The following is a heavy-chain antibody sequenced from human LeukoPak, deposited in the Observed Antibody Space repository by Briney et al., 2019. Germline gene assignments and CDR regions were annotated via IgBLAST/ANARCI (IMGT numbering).Heavy chain of an antibody. CDR1: GGSISSSSYY. D-gene: IGHD5/OR15-5a*01. Sequence: PSETLSLTCTVPGGSISSSSYYWGWIRQPPGKGLERIGSIYYSGSTYYNLSLKSRVTISVDTSKNQFSLKLSSVTAADTAVYYCARLSLRSVPGRGIYYFDYWGQGTLVTVSS. V-gene: IGHV4-39*01. J-gene: IGHJ4*02. CDR3: ARLSLRSVPGRGIYYFDY. CDR2: IYYSGST.